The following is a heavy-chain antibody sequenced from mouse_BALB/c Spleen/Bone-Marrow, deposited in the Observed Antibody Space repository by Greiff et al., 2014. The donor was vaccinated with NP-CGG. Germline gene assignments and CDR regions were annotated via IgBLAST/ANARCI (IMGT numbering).Heavy chain of an antibody. D-gene: IGHD1-1*01. CDR3: ARYNYGSSQFAY. V-gene: IGHV14-3*02. J-gene: IGHJ3*01. CDR1: GFNIKDTY. Sequence: EVKLMESGAELVKPGASVKLSCTASGFNIKDTYMHWVKQRPEQGLEWIGRIDPANGNTEYDPKFQGKATITADTSSNTAYLQLSSLTSEDTAVYYCARYNYGSSQFAYWGQGTLVTVSA. CDR2: IDPANGNT.